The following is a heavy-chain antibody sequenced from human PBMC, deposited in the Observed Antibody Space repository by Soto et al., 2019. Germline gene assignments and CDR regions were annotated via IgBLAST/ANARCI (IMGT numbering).Heavy chain of an antibody. V-gene: IGHV3-74*01. CDR1: GFTFSTYW. CDR3: AKAWEVNWFDP. J-gene: IGHJ5*02. D-gene: IGHD1-26*01. Sequence: GGSLRLSCAASGFTFSTYWMHWVRQAPGKGLVWVSRINSDGSSTSYADSVKGRFTISRDNAKNTLYLQMNSLRADDTAVYYCAKAWEVNWFDPWGQGILVNVS. CDR2: INSDGSST.